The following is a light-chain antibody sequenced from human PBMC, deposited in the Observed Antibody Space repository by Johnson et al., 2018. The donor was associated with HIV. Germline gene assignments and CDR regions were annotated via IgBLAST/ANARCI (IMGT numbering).Light chain of an antibody. CDR3: GTWDSSLSGV. V-gene: IGLV1-51*01. CDR1: SSNIGNNY. CDR2: DNN. Sequence: QSVLTQPPSVSAAPGQKVTISCSGSSSNIGNNYVSWYQQLPGTAPKLLIYDNNKRPSGIPDRFSGSKSCTSATLGITGLQTEDEADYYCGTWDSSLSGVFGTGTKVTVL. J-gene: IGLJ1*01.